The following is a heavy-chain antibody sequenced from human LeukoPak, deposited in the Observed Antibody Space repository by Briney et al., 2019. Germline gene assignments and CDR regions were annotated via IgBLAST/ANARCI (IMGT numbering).Heavy chain of an antibody. J-gene: IGHJ5*02. CDR2: IYDSGST. Sequence: PSETLSLTCTVCGGSISTYYVSWIRQPPGKGLEWIGYIYDSGSTNYNPSLKSRVTISGDTSKNQFSLKLTSVTAADTAVYYCARGLHTGSYYMPWLWIDPWGQGTLVTVSS. V-gene: IGHV4-59*01. CDR3: ARGLHTGSYYMPWLWIDP. CDR1: GGSISTYY. D-gene: IGHD3-10*01.